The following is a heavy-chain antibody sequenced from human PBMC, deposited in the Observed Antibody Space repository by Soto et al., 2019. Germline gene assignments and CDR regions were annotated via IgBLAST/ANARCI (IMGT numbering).Heavy chain of an antibody. CDR3: ARQVNDILTGYYYYYGMDV. CDR2: IYYSGST. D-gene: IGHD3-9*01. J-gene: IGHJ6*02. CDR1: GGSISSSSYY. V-gene: IGHV4-39*01. Sequence: SETLSLTCTVSGGSISSSSYYWGWIRQPPGKGLEWIGSIYYSGSTYYNPSLKSRVTISVDTSKNQFSLKLSSVTAADTAVYYCARQVNDILTGYYYYYGMDVWGQGTTVT.